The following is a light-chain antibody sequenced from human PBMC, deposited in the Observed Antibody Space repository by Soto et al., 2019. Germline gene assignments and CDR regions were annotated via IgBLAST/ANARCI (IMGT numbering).Light chain of an antibody. Sequence: QSVLTQPPSVSGAPGQRVTVSCTGSSSNIGAGYDVHWYQQLPGTAPKLLIYGNSNRPSGVPDRFSGSKSGTSASLAITGHQAEDEADYYCQSYDSSLSGSRVVFGGGTKVTVL. CDR2: GNS. J-gene: IGLJ2*01. V-gene: IGLV1-40*01. CDR1: SSNIGAGYD. CDR3: QSYDSSLSGSRVV.